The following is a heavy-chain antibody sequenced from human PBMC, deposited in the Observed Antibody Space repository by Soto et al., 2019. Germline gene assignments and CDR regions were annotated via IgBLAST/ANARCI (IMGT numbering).Heavy chain of an antibody. CDR2: IIPIFGTA. CDR1: GGTFSSYA. J-gene: IGHJ4*02. V-gene: IGHV1-69*13. Sequence: SVKVSCKASGGTFSSYAISWVRQAPGQGLEWMGGIIPIFGTANYAQKFQGRVTITADESTSTAYMELSSLRSEDTAVYYCATTPGAQKAAAELVGYWGQGTLVTVSS. D-gene: IGHD6-13*01. CDR3: ATTPGAQKAAAELVGY.